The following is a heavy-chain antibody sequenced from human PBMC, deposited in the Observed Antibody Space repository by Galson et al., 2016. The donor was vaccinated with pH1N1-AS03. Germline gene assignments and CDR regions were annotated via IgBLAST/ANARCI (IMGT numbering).Heavy chain of an antibody. CDR1: GFTFSTNA. CDR2: ISGNGNNT. CDR3: VKNRGYTYGYPNFDY. V-gene: IGHV3-64D*06. J-gene: IGHJ4*02. D-gene: IGHD5-18*01. Sequence: SLRLSCAASGFTFSTNAMHWVHQAPGKGLEYVSAISGNGNNTYYTDSVKGRLTISRDNSKNTLYLQMSSLTAEDTAIYYCVKNRGYTYGYPNFDYWGQGALVTVSS.